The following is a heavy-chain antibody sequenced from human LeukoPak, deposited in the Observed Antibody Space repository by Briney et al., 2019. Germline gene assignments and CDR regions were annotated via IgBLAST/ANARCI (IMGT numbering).Heavy chain of an antibody. J-gene: IGHJ4*03. Sequence: SETLSLTCTVSGGCISSYHWSWVRQPPGKGLEWIGHILTSGTTNYNPSLKSRLTISGDTSKNQFTLRLSSVTAADTAVYFCARLRVSGSYLYYFDYWDQGTMVTVSS. CDR2: ILTSGTT. CDR1: GGCISSYH. D-gene: IGHD1-26*01. CDR3: ARLRVSGSYLYYFDY. V-gene: IGHV4-4*09.